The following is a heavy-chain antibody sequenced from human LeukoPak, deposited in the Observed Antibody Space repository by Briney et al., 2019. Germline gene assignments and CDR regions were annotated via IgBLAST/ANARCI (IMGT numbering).Heavy chain of an antibody. D-gene: IGHD1-20*01. Sequence: ASVKVSCKASGHTFTSYYIHWVRQVPGQGLEWMGVINPSGGSTTYAQKFQGRVTMTRDTSTSTVYMELSSLRSEDTAVYYCARAYNWNDYFDYWGQGTLVTVSS. CDR3: ARAYNWNDYFDY. V-gene: IGHV1-46*01. CDR1: GHTFTSYY. J-gene: IGHJ4*02. CDR2: INPSGGST.